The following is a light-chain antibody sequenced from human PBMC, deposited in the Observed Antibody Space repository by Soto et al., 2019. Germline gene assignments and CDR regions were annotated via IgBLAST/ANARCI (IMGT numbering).Light chain of an antibody. J-gene: IGKJ1*01. CDR2: KAS. CDR3: QQYNNYGSWT. CDR1: QSISGW. Sequence: DMQVTQSPSTLSASVGDRVTITCRASQSISGWLAWYQQKPGKAPNLLIYKASTLESGVPSRFSGSGSGTEFTITISSLQPDDFATYYCQQYNNYGSWTFGQGTKVEIK. V-gene: IGKV1-5*03.